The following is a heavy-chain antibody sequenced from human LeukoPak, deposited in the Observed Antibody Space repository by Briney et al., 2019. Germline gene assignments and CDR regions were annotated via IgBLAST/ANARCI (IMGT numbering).Heavy chain of an antibody. CDR2: LSWNSGSI. CDR3: AKDMGSSGWYYFDY. CDR1: GFTFDDYA. J-gene: IGHJ4*02. V-gene: IGHV3-9*01. D-gene: IGHD6-19*01. Sequence: PGRSLRLSCAASGFTFDDYAMHWVRQAPGKGLEWVSGLSWNSGSIGYADSVKGRFTISRDNAKNSLYLQMNSLRAEDTALYYCAKDMGSSGWYYFDYWGQGTLVTVSS.